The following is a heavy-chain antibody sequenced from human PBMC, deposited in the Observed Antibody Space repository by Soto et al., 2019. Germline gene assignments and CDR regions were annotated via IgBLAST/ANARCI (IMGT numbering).Heavy chain of an antibody. D-gene: IGHD3-10*01. CDR3: ARVEFGRFGAY. CDR2: IHHSGDD. J-gene: IGHJ4*02. CDR1: CESVSSDSW. V-gene: IGHV4-4*02. Sequence: KTSETLSLTCVVSCESVSSDSWWSWVRQPPGKGLEWIGEIHHSGDDNYNPSLKSRVTLSLDKSKNQFSLKLSSVTAADTAVYYCARVEFGRFGAYWGQGTPVTVSS.